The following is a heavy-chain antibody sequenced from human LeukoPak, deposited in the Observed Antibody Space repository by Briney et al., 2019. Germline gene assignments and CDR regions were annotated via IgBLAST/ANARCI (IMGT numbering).Heavy chain of an antibody. V-gene: IGHV3-21*01. Sequence: GGSLRLSFAASGFTFSSYSMNWVRPAPGKGLEWVSSISSSSSYIYYADSVKGRFTISRDNAKNSLYLQMNSLRAEDTAVYYCARDRGWSGGRPSDYWGQGTLVTVSS. J-gene: IGHJ4*02. CDR1: GFTFSSYS. CDR3: ARDRGWSGGRPSDY. D-gene: IGHD3-3*01. CDR2: ISSSSSYI.